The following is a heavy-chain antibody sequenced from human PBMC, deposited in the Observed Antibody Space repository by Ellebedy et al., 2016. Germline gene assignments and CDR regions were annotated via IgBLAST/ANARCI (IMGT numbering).Heavy chain of an antibody. CDR2: IYPGDSDT. Sequence: GESLKISXKGSGYSFTSYWIGWVRQMPGKGLEWMGIIYPGDSDTRYSPSFQGQVTISADKSISTAYLQWSSLKASDTAMYYCARRGVDCSSTSCYPWRENWFDPWGQGTLVTVSS. V-gene: IGHV5-51*01. CDR3: ARRGVDCSSTSCYPWRENWFDP. J-gene: IGHJ5*02. CDR1: GYSFTSYW. D-gene: IGHD2-2*01.